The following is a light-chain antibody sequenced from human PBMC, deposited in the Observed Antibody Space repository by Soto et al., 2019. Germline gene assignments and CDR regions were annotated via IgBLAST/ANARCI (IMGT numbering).Light chain of an antibody. CDR1: SSDVGSYNL. CDR2: EGN. V-gene: IGLV2-23*01. Sequence: QSVLTQPASVSGSPGQSITMSCAGASSDVGSYNLVSWYQQYPGKAPKLIIYEGNKRPSGVSNRFSGSGSGSTASLTISGLQAEDAADYYCCSYTGSSTSFGGGTKLTVL. CDR3: CSYTGSSTS. J-gene: IGLJ3*02.